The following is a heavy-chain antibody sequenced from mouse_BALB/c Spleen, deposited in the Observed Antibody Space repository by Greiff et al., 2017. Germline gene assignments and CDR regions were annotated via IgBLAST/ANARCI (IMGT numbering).Heavy chain of an antibody. CDR3: ARCDYGYAMDY. CDR1: GYSFTGYY. D-gene: IGHD2-4*01. CDR2: ISCYNGAT. Sequence: LVKTGASVKISCKASGYSFTGYYMHWVKQSHGKSLEWIGYISCYNGATSYNQKFKGKATFTVDTSSSTAYMQLNSLTSEDSAVYYCARCDYGYAMDYWGQGTSVTVSS. J-gene: IGHJ4*01. V-gene: IGHV1S34*01.